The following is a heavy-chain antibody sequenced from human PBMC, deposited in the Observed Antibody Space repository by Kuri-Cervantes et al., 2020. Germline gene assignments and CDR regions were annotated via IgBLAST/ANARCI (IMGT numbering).Heavy chain of an antibody. CDR1: GGSVSSGSYY. Sequence: ESLKISCTVSGGSVSSGSYYWSWIRQPPGKGLEWIGYIYYSGSTNYNPSLKSRVTISVDTSKNQFSLKLSSVTAADTAVYYCARGRDYDYIWGSYRPRDAFDIWGQGTMVTVSS. V-gene: IGHV4-61*01. D-gene: IGHD3-16*02. J-gene: IGHJ3*02. CDR3: ARGRDYDYIWGSYRPRDAFDI. CDR2: IYYSGST.